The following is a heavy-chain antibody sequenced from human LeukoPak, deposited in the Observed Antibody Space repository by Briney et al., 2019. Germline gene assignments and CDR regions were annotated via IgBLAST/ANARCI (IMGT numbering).Heavy chain of an antibody. Sequence: PGGSLRLSCAASGFTFSSYRMHWVRQAPGKGLVWVSRINSDGSSTSYADSVKGRFTISRDNAKNTLYLQMNSLRAEDTAVYYCARDPPYDFWSGYYDSFDYWGQGTLVTVSS. CDR2: INSDGSST. CDR3: ARDPPYDFWSGYYDSFDY. V-gene: IGHV3-74*01. D-gene: IGHD3-3*01. CDR1: GFTFSSYR. J-gene: IGHJ4*02.